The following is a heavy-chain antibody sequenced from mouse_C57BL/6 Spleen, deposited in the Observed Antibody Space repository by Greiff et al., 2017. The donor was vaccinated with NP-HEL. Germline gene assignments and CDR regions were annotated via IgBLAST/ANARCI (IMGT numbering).Heavy chain of an antibody. CDR1: GYTFTSYW. CDR3: ARSPFITTVVAPFAY. V-gene: IGHV1-59*01. D-gene: IGHD1-1*01. Sequence: QVQLKQPGAELVRPGTSVKLSCKASGYTFTSYWMHWVKQRPGQGLEWIGVIDPSDSYTNYNQKFKGKATLTVDTSSSTAYMQLSSLTSEDSAVYYCARSPFITTVVAPFAYWGQGTLVTVSA. J-gene: IGHJ3*01. CDR2: IDPSDSYT.